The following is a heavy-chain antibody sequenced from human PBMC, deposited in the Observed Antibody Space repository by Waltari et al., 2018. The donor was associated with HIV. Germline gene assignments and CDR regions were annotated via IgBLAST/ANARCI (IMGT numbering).Heavy chain of an antibody. V-gene: IGHV3-7*01. CDR2: IKQDGSEI. CDR1: GFTLRSYW. D-gene: IGHD6-13*01. Sequence: EVQLVESGGGLVQPGGSLRLSCAASGFTLRSYWMIVVRQAPGKGLEWVANIKQDGSEIYYVDSGKGRFTISRDNAKNSLYLQMNSLRAEDTAVYFCARRGGRSSPLGYWGQGTLVTVSS. J-gene: IGHJ4*02. CDR3: ARRGGRSSPLGY.